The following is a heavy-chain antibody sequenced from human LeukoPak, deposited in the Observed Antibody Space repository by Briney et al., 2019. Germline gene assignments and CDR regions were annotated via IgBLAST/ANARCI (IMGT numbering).Heavy chain of an antibody. CDR3: AKALNIYYFDY. CDR1: GFTFSSYW. D-gene: IGHD2/OR15-2a*01. Sequence: GGSLRLSCAASGFTFSSYWMHWVRQAPGKGLVWVSRINSDGSSTSYADSVKGRFTISRDNSKNTLYLQMNSLRAEDTAVYYCAKALNIYYFDYWGQGTLVTVSS. V-gene: IGHV3-74*01. CDR2: INSDGSST. J-gene: IGHJ4*02.